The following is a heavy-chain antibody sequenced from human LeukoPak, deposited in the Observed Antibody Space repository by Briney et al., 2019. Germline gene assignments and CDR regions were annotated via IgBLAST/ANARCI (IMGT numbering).Heavy chain of an antibody. V-gene: IGHV3-48*03. Sequence: GGSLRLSCAASGFPFSSNEMNWVRQAPGKGLEWVSYIVSSGSSIYYADSVRGRFTISRDNAKNSLYLQMNSLRAEDTAIYYCVRGGYCSGGTCYKWNAFDIWGQGTRVTVSS. J-gene: IGHJ3*02. CDR3: VRGGYCSGGTCYKWNAFDI. CDR1: GFPFSSNE. CDR2: IVSSGSSI. D-gene: IGHD2-15*01.